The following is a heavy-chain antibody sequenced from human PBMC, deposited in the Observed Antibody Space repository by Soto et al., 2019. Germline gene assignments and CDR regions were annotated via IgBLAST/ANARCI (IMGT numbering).Heavy chain of an antibody. Sequence: GSLRLSCAASGFTFSSYAMSWVRQAPGKGLEWVSAISGSGGSTYYADSVKGRFTISRDNSKNTLYLQMNSLRAEDTAVYYCAKGGGDRDAFDIWGQGTMVTVSS. CDR3: AKGGGDRDAFDI. CDR1: GFTFSSYA. D-gene: IGHD6-25*01. J-gene: IGHJ3*02. CDR2: ISGSGGST. V-gene: IGHV3-23*01.